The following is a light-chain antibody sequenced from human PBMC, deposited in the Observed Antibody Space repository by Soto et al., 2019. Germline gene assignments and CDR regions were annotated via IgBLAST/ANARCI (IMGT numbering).Light chain of an antibody. CDR1: QRVSSSY. CDR2: GAS. J-gene: IGKJ4*01. V-gene: IGKV3-20*01. Sequence: EIVLTQSPGTLSLSPGERAALCCRASQRVSSSYLAWYQQKPGQAPRLLIYGASSRATGIPDRFSGSGSGTDFTLTISRLEPEDFAVYYCQQYGSSPLTFGGGTTVEIK. CDR3: QQYGSSPLT.